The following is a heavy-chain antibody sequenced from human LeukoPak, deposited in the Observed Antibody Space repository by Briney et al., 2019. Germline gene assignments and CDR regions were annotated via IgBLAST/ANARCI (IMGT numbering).Heavy chain of an antibody. V-gene: IGHV3-7*01. CDR3: ARILGYCSGGSCRTTPFDY. CDR2: IKQDVTEK. Sequence: GGSLRLSCAASGFTFSSYWMSWVRQAPGKGLDGVPKIKQDVTEKYNVDSVRGRFTIARDNAKNSLYLQMNSLRAEDTAVYYCARILGYCSGGSCRTTPFDYWGQGTLVTVSS. J-gene: IGHJ4*02. CDR1: GFTFSSYW. D-gene: IGHD2-15*01.